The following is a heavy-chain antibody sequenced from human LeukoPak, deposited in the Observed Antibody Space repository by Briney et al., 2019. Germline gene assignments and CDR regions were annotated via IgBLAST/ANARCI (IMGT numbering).Heavy chain of an antibody. V-gene: IGHV3-30*18. CDR2: ISYDGGNQ. Sequence: GGSLRLSCAASGFTFSSYGMHWVRQAPGKGLEWVAVISYDGGNQYYADSVKGRFTISRDNSKNTLYLQMNSLRGGDTAVYYCAKYVRAYYYYHYGLDVWGQGTTVTVSS. J-gene: IGHJ6*02. CDR3: AKYVRAYYYYHYGLDV. D-gene: IGHD3-10*02. CDR1: GFTFSSYG.